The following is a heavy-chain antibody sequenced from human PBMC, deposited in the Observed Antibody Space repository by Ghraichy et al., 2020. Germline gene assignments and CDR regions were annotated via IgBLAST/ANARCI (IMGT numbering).Heavy chain of an antibody. D-gene: IGHD6-13*01. J-gene: IGHJ6*02. CDR2: ISSSSSYI. Sequence: GGSLRLSCAASGFTFSSYSMNWVRQAPGKGLEWVSSISSSSSYIYYADSVKGRFTISRDNAKNSLYLQMNSLRAEDTAVYYCARDTGKAAADPYYYYYGMDVWGQGTTVTVSS. CDR1: GFTFSSYS. V-gene: IGHV3-21*01. CDR3: ARDTGKAAADPYYYYYGMDV.